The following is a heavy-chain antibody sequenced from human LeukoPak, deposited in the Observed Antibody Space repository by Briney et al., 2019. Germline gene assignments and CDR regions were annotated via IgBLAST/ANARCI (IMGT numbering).Heavy chain of an antibody. CDR3: ARDIRYYYDSSGYVVANWFDP. CDR2: IYTSGST. CDR1: GGSISSYY. V-gene: IGHV4-4*07. D-gene: IGHD3-22*01. J-gene: IGHJ5*02. Sequence: SETLSLTCTVSGGSISSYYWSWIRQPAGKGLEWIGRIYTSGSTNYNPSLKSRVTMSVDTSKNQFSLKLSSVTAADTAVYYCARDIRYYYDSSGYVVANWFDPWGQGTLVTVSS.